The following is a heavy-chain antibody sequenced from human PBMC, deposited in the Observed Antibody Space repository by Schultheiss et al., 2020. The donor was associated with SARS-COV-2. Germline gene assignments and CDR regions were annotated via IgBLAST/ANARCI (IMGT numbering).Heavy chain of an antibody. CDR2: INHSGST. CDR3: ARAKSDSWGYYYYHMDV. J-gene: IGHJ6*03. D-gene: IGHD7-27*01. Sequence: SETLSLTCAVYGGSFSGYYWSLIRQPPGKGLEWIGEINHSGSTYYNPSLRSRVTINVDTSKNRFSLHLTSVTAADTAIYYCARAKSDSWGYYYYHMDVWGKGTTVTVSS. V-gene: IGHV4-34*01. CDR1: GGSFSGYY.